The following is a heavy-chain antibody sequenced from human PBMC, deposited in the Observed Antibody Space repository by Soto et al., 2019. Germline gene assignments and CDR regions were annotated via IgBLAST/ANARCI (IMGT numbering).Heavy chain of an antibody. D-gene: IGHD6-13*01. J-gene: IGHJ4*02. V-gene: IGHV4-59*01. Sequence: SETLSLTCTVSGGSISSYYWSWIRQPPGKGLEWIGYIYYSGSTNYNPSLKSRVTISVDTSKNQFSLKLSSVTAADTAVYYCARLMWEQQLVRVFDYWGQGTLVTVSS. CDR1: GGSISSYY. CDR3: ARLMWEQQLVRVFDY. CDR2: IYYSGST.